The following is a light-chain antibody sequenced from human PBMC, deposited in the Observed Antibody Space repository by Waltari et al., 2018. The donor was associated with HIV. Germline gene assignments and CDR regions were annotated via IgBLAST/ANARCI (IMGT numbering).Light chain of an antibody. CDR1: QSVSSN. Sequence: EMVMTQSPATLSVSPGERATLSCRASQSVSSNLAWYQQKPGQAPRLLIYDASTRATGIPPRFSGSGSLTEFTLTISSLQSEDSAVYYCQQYNNWYTFAQGPKLEI. V-gene: IGKV3D-15*01. CDR2: DAS. J-gene: IGKJ2*01. CDR3: QQYNNWYT.